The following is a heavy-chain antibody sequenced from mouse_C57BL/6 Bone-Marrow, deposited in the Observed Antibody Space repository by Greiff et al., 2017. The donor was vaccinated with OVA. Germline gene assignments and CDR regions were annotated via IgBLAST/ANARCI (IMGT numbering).Heavy chain of an antibody. CDR1: GYTFTSYW. CDR2: IDPSDSET. V-gene: IGHV1-52*01. CDR3: ARSPYYYGSRPFAY. D-gene: IGHD1-1*01. J-gene: IGHJ3*01. Sequence: VQLQQPGAELVRPGSSVKLSCKASGYTFTSYWMHWVKQRPIQGLEWIGNIDPSDSETHYNQKFKDKATLTVDKSSSTAYMQLSSLTSEDSAVYYCARSPYYYGSRPFAYWGQGTLVTVSA.